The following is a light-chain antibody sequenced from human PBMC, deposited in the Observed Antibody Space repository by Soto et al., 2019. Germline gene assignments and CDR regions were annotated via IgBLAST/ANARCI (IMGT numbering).Light chain of an antibody. J-gene: IGKJ5*01. CDR3: QQLFDSPIT. CDR2: AAS. CDR1: QGISNY. Sequence: DIQMTQSPSAMSASVGDRVSITCRASQGISNYLAWFQQKPGKVPKRLIYAASNLQSGVPSRFSATVSGTEFSLTITSLQPEDFATYYCQQLFDSPITFGQGTRLEI. V-gene: IGKV1-17*03.